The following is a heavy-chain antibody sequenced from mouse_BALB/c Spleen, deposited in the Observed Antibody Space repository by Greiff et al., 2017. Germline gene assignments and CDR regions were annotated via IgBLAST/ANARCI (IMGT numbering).Heavy chain of an antibody. J-gene: IGHJ2*01. CDR2: IYPGDGDT. Sequence: VKLMESGPELVKPGASVKISCKASGYAFSSSWMNWVKQRPGQGLEWIGRIYPGDGDTNYNGKFKGKATLTADKSSSTAYMQLSSLTSVDSAVYFCARAEFITTARDYWGQGTTLTVSS. D-gene: IGHD1-2*01. CDR1: GYAFSSSW. CDR3: ARAEFITTARDY. V-gene: IGHV1-82*01.